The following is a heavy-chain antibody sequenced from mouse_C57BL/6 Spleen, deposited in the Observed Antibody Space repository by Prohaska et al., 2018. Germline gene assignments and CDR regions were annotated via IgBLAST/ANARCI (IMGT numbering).Heavy chain of an antibody. CDR3: ARSHYYGSSPAWFAY. Sequence: QVQLQQPGAELVMPGASVKLSCKASGYTFTSYWMHWVKQRPGQGLEWIGEIDPSDSDTNYNQKVKGKATLTVDKSSSTAYMQLSSLTSEDSAVYYCARSHYYGSSPAWFAYWGQGTLVTVSA. CDR2: IDPSDSDT. CDR1: GYTFTSYW. V-gene: IGHV1-69*01. J-gene: IGHJ3*01. D-gene: IGHD1-1*01.